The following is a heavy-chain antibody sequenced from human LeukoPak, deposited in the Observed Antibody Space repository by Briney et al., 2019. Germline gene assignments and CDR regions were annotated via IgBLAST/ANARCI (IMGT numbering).Heavy chain of an antibody. V-gene: IGHV4-59*11. D-gene: IGHD1-1*01. J-gene: IGHJ4*02. Sequence: PSETLSLTCTVSGGSISSHYWSWIRQPPGKGLELIGYIYYSGSTNYNPSLKSRVTISVDTSKNQFSLKLSSVTAADTAVYYCASSAGTAPTNFDYWGQGTLVTVSS. CDR1: GGSISSHY. CDR2: IYYSGST. CDR3: ASSAGTAPTNFDY.